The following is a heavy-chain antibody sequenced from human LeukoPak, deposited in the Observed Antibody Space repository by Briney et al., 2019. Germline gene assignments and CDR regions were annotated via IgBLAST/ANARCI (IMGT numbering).Heavy chain of an antibody. CDR3: ANDYRSGSFHDF. CDR2: ISRRDDYT. Sequence: GGSLRLSCAASGFTFSSYAMSWVRQPPGKGLEWVSVISRRDDYTYYADSVKGRFTISRDNSKNTLYLQMNSLRAEDTAVYYCANDYRSGSFHDFWGQGTLVTVSS. CDR1: GFTFSSYA. D-gene: IGHD3-10*01. J-gene: IGHJ4*02. V-gene: IGHV3-23*01.